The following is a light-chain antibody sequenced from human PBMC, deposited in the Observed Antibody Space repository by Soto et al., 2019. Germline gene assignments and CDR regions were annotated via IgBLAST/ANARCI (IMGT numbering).Light chain of an antibody. CDR3: QQYASSTVYT. J-gene: IGKJ2*01. Sequence: EIVLTQSPGTLSLSPGESATLSCRASQSFSTNYVAWYQHKVGQAPRLLIYGASTRATGIPDRFSGSGSGTDYTLTITGLEPEDFAVYYCQQYASSTVYTFGQGTKLAVK. V-gene: IGKV3-20*01. CDR2: GAS. CDR1: QSFSTNY.